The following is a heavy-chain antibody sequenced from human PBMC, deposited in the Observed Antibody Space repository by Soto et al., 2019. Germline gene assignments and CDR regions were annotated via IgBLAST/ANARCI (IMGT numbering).Heavy chain of an antibody. Sequence: QVQLVESGGGVVQPGRSLRLSCAASGFTFSSYAMHWVRQAPGKGLEWAAVISYDGSNKYYADSVKGRFTISRDNSKNTLYLQMNSLRAEDTAVYYCARVDRGGIAARPFDYWGQGTLVTVSS. CDR2: ISYDGSNK. J-gene: IGHJ4*02. D-gene: IGHD6-6*01. CDR3: ARVDRGGIAARPFDY. CDR1: GFTFSSYA. V-gene: IGHV3-30-3*01.